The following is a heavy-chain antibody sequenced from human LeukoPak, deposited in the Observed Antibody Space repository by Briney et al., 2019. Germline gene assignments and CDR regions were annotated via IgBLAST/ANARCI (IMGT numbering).Heavy chain of an antibody. D-gene: IGHD1-7*01. CDR2: IIPIFGTA. Sequence: SVKVSCKASGRTFSSYAISWVRQAPGQGLEWMGGIIPIFGTANYAQKFQGRVTITTDESTSTAYMELSSLRSEDTAVYYCAREAGTIEGPPKRGRNWFDPWGQGTLVTVSS. J-gene: IGHJ5*02. CDR1: GRTFSSYA. V-gene: IGHV1-69*05. CDR3: AREAGTIEGPPKRGRNWFDP.